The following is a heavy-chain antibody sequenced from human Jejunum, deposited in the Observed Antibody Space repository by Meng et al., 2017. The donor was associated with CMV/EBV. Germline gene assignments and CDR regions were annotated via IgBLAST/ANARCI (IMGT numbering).Heavy chain of an antibody. Sequence: GFTFSNYEMNWVRQAPGKGLEWVSAISGSGGSTYYADSVKGRFTISRDNSKNTLYLQMNSLRAEDTAVYYCAKDFTIFGVVTTFDYWGQGTLVTVSS. CDR1: GFTFSNYE. V-gene: IGHV3-23*01. CDR3: AKDFTIFGVVTTFDY. J-gene: IGHJ4*02. CDR2: ISGSGGST. D-gene: IGHD3-3*01.